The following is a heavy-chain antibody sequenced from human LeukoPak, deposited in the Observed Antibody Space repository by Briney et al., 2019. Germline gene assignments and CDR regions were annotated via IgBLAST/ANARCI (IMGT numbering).Heavy chain of an antibody. Sequence: GGSLRLSCAASGFTFSNAWMSWVRQAPGKGLEWVGRIKSKTDGETTDYAAPVKGRFTISRDDSKNTLYLQMNSLKTEDTAVYYCTTVDGDQDYWGQGTLVTVSS. CDR1: GFTFSNAW. V-gene: IGHV3-15*01. CDR2: IKSKTDGETT. J-gene: IGHJ4*02. CDR3: TTVDGDQDY. D-gene: IGHD7-27*01.